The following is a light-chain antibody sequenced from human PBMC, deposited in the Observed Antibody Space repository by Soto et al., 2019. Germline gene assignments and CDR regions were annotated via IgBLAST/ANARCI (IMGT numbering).Light chain of an antibody. CDR2: GGS. Sequence: EIVLTQSPGTLSFSPGGRATLSCRASQSLTNSRLAWYQQKPGQAPKVRIYGGSNRATSITDRFSGSGSGTDVTLTISRLEPEDSAVYYCQQWSSSPRTFGQGTKLEIK. V-gene: IGKV3-20*01. J-gene: IGKJ2*01. CDR3: QQWSSSPRT. CDR1: QSLTNSR.